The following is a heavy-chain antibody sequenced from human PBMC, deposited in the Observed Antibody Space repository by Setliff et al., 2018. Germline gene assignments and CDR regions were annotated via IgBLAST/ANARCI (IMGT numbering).Heavy chain of an antibody. CDR3: ARSPPNRGVGQGHHMDV. Sequence: ASVKVSCKASGYIFNTFGISWLRRAPGQGLAWIGWISPYNGDTKYAQNLQGRVTLTIDTSTSTAYVEVRSLRSDDTAVYYCARSPPNRGVGQGHHMDVWGKGTTVTVSS. CDR1: GYIFNTFG. CDR2: ISPYNGDT. D-gene: IGHD1-26*01. J-gene: IGHJ6*03. V-gene: IGHV1-18*01.